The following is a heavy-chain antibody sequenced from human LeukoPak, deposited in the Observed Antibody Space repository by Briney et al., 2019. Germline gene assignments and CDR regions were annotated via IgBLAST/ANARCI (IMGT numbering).Heavy chain of an antibody. D-gene: IGHD2-8*01. V-gene: IGHV4-38-2*02. CDR1: GYSISSGYY. CDR3: ARTLYGSWSLDY. J-gene: IGHJ4*02. Sequence: PSETLSLTCTVSGYSISSGYYWGWIRPPPGKGLEWIGSIYHSGSTYYNPSLKSRVTISVDTSKNQFSLKLSSVTAADTAVYYCARTLYGSWSLDYWGQGTLVTVSS. CDR2: IYHSGST.